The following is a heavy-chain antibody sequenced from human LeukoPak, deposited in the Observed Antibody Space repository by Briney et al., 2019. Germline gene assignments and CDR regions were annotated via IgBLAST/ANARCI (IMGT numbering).Heavy chain of an antibody. CDR3: ARGSLWFGETGVDY. CDR2: IWYDGSNK. CDR1: GFTFSSYG. Sequence: GRSLRLSCAASGFTFSSYGMHWVRQAPGKGLEWVAVIWYDGSNKYYADSVKDRFTISRDNSKNTLYLQMNSLRAEDTAVYYCARGSLWFGETGVDYWGQGTLVTVSS. V-gene: IGHV3-33*01. J-gene: IGHJ4*02. D-gene: IGHD3-10*01.